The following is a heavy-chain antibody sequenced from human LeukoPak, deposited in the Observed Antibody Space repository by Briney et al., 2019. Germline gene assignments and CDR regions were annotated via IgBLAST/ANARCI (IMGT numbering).Heavy chain of an antibody. Sequence: GASVKVSCKASGYTFTGHYMHWVRQAPGQGLEWMGRINPNSGGTNYAQNFQGRVTMTRDTSISTAYMELSRLRSDDTAVYYCARFLYSGAPLYAFDIWGQGTMVTVSS. CDR1: GYTFTGHY. CDR2: INPNSGGT. CDR3: ARFLYSGAPLYAFDI. D-gene: IGHD2-15*01. V-gene: IGHV1-2*06. J-gene: IGHJ3*02.